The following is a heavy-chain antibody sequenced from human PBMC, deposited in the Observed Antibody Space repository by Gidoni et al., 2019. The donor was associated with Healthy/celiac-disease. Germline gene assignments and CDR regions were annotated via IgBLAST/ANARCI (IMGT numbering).Heavy chain of an antibody. CDR2: ISGSDGST. V-gene: IGHV3-23*01. Sequence: EVQRLDSGGGLLQPGGSLRLSCAASGFTFSSYAMRWVRQAPGKCLEGVSAISGSDGSTYYAVSVKVRFTISRDNSKNSLYLQMNSLRAEDTAVYYCAKDYPYSSGWYATGGLNWFDPWGQGTLVTVSS. CDR1: GFTFSSYA. J-gene: IGHJ5*02. CDR3: AKDYPYSSGWYATGGLNWFDP. D-gene: IGHD6-19*01.